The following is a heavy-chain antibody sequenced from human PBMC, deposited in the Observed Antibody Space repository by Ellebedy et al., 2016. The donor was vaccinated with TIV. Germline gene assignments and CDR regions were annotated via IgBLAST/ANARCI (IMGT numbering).Heavy chain of an antibody. CDR3: ARAATPSTPVDY. D-gene: IGHD2-15*01. CDR1: GGSISSYY. V-gene: IGHV4-59*01. J-gene: IGHJ4*02. CDR2: TYHSGST. Sequence: SETLSLXCTVSGGSISSYYWSWIRQPPGKGLEWIGYTYHSGSTNYNPSLKSRVTISVDTSKNQFSLKLSSVTAADTAVYYCARAATPSTPVDYWGQGTLVTVSS.